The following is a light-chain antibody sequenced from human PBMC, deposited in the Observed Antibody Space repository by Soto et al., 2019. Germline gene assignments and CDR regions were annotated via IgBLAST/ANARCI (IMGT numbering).Light chain of an antibody. Sequence: EIVKTQSPATLSVSPGERATLSCRASQSVGSNLAWYQQKPGQAPRLLMYGASTRATGVPARFSGSGSGAEFTLTISSLQSEDFAVYYCQQYNNRPPWTFGQGTKVEIE. CDR2: GAS. CDR1: QSVGSN. CDR3: QQYNNRPPWT. J-gene: IGKJ1*01. V-gene: IGKV3-15*01.